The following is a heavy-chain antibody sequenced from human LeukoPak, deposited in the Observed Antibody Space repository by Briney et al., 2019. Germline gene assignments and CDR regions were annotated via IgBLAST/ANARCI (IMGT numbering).Heavy chain of an antibody. J-gene: IGHJ5*02. V-gene: IGHV1-69*05. Sequence: SAKVSCKASGGTFSSYAISWVRQAPGQGLEWMGGIIPIFGTANYAQKFQGRVTITTDESTSTAYMELSSLRSEDTAVYYCARVIAAAGIGWFDPWGQGTLVTVSS. D-gene: IGHD6-13*01. CDR3: ARVIAAAGIGWFDP. CDR1: GGTFSSYA. CDR2: IIPIFGTA.